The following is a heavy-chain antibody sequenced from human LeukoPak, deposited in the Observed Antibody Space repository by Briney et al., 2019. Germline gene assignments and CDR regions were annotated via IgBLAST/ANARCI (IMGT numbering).Heavy chain of an antibody. J-gene: IGHJ4*02. CDR3: TRVTPGGLCDY. D-gene: IGHD2-15*01. CDR2: IHNSGST. V-gene: IGHV4-4*08. Sequence: PSETLSLTCAVYGGSFSGYYWSWIRRPPGKGLEWIGDIHNSGSTNYDPSLKSRVTISIDTSKNHFSLKLSSVTAADTAVYYCTRVTPGGLCDYWGQGAQVTVSS. CDR1: GGSFSGYY.